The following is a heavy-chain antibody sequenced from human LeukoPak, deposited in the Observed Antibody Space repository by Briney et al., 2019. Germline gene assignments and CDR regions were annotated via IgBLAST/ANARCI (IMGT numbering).Heavy chain of an antibody. CDR1: GFTFSSHE. J-gene: IGHJ4*02. Sequence: GGCLRLSCAPSGFTFSSHEMTWVRQAPGEGLEWLSSITSGGGDIYYADSVRGRFTISRDNAKNSLYLHMNSLSAEDAAVYCCARGGRLGVWGQGTLVTVSS. V-gene: IGHV3-48*03. CDR2: ITSGGGDI. CDR3: ARGGRLGV.